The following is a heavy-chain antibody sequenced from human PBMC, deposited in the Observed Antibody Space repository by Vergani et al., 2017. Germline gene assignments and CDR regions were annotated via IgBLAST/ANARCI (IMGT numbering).Heavy chain of an antibody. CDR1: GGSFSGYY. CDR2: INHSGST. V-gene: IGHV4-34*01. D-gene: IGHD6-13*01. CDR3: ARVGGGIAAAHYYYYGMDV. J-gene: IGHJ6*02. Sequence: QVQLQQWGAGLLKPSETLSLTCAVYGGSFSGYYWSWIRQPPGKGLEWIGEINHSGSTNYNPSLKSRVTISVDTSKNQFSLKLSSVTAPDTAVYYCARVGGGIAAAHYYYYGMDVWGQGTTVTVSS.